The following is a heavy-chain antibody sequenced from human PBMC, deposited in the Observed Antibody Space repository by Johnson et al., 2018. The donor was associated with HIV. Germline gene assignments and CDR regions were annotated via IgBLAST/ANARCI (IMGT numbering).Heavy chain of an antibody. V-gene: IGHV3-30*02. CDR1: GFTFSSYG. D-gene: IGHD3-10*01. CDR2: IRYDGSNK. J-gene: IGHJ3*02. CDR3: AKDDQNYYGSGSYYDAFDI. Sequence: QVQLVESGGGVVRPGGSLRLSCAASGFTFSSYGMHWVRQAPGKGLEWVAFIRYDGSNKYYADSVKGRFTISRDNSKNTLYLQMNSLRAEDTAVYYCAKDDQNYYGSGSYYDAFDIWGQGTMVTVSS.